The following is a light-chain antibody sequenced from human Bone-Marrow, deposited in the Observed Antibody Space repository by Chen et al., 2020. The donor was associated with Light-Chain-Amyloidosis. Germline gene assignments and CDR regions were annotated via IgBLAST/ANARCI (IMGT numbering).Light chain of an antibody. CDR2: GSS. CDR3: QQYGTSPLT. CDR1: QTISSNY. J-gene: IGKJ4*01. V-gene: IGKV3-20*01. Sequence: EIVLTQSPGTLSLSPGEGANLSCRASQTISSNYLTWYQQQFGQAPRLLMYGSSSRATGIPDRFTGSGSGTDFTLTINRLEPEDFAMYYCQQYGTSPLTFGGGIKVEIK.